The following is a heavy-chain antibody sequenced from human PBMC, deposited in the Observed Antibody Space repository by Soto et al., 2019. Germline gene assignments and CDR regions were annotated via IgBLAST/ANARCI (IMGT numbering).Heavy chain of an antibody. Sequence: PGGSLRLSCAASGFTFSSYAMSWVRQAPGKGLEWVSAISGSGGSTYYADSVKGRFTISRDNSKNTLYLQMNSLRAEGTAVYYCAKDKIVRFFEWLAPDDYYYYGMDVWGQGTTVTVSS. CDR1: GFTFSSYA. J-gene: IGHJ6*02. V-gene: IGHV3-23*01. D-gene: IGHD3-3*01. CDR3: AKDKIVRFFEWLAPDDYYYYGMDV. CDR2: ISGSGGST.